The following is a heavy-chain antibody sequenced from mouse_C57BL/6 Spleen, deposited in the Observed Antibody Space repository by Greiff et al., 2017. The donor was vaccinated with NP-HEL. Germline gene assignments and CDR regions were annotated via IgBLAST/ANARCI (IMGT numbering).Heavy chain of an antibody. CDR1: GYTFTSYW. J-gene: IGHJ2*01. CDR2: IDPSDSYT. V-gene: IGHV1-50*01. CDR3: ARRGGYERYYFDY. Sequence: QVQLQQPGAELVKPGASVKLSCKASGYTFTSYWMPWVNQRPGQGLEWIGEIDPSDSYTNYNQKFKGKATLTVDTSSSTAYMQLSSLTSEDSAVYYCARRGGYERYYFDYWGKGTTLTVSS. D-gene: IGHD2-2*01.